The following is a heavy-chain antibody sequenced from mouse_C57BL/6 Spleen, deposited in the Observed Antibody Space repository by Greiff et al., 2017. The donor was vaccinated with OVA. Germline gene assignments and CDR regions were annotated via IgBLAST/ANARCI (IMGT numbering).Heavy chain of an antibody. CDR3: ARLGNWDDYAMDY. D-gene: IGHD4-1*02. J-gene: IGHJ4*01. Sequence: VQRVESGPGLVAPSQSLSITCTVSGFSLTSYGVHWVRQPPGKGLEWLVVIWSDGSTTYNSALKSRLSISKDNSKSQVFLKMNSLQTDDTAMYYCARLGNWDDYAMDYWGQGTSVTVSS. V-gene: IGHV2-6*03. CDR2: IWSDGST. CDR1: GFSLTSYG.